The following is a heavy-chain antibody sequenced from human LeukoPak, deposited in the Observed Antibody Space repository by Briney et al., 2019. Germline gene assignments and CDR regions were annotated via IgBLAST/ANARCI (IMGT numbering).Heavy chain of an antibody. CDR2: INPYNDKT. CDR3: ANYDFWSGSFDY. D-gene: IGHD3-3*01. J-gene: IGHJ4*02. V-gene: IGHV1-18*01. CDR1: GYTFISYG. Sequence: ASVKVSCKASGYTFISYGISWVRQAPGQGLEWMGWINPYNDKTDYAQNLQGRATMTTDTSTSTAFMELRSLTSDDTAVYYCANYDFWSGSFDYWGQGTLVTVSS.